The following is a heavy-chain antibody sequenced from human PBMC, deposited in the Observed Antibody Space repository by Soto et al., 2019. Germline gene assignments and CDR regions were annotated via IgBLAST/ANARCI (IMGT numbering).Heavy chain of an antibody. D-gene: IGHD2-21*02. V-gene: IGHV4-59*01. CDR2: MYNTGST. J-gene: IGHJ6*02. CDR3: ARDLWGYCGTDCYPLDV. CDR1: GGTISRYY. Sequence: SETLCLTCTVSGGTISRYYWSWIRKTTGKGLEWIGYMYNTGSTVYNPSFKSRVTISVDTSKNQFSLKLNSVTAADTAVYYCARDLWGYCGTDCYPLDVWGQGTTVTVSS.